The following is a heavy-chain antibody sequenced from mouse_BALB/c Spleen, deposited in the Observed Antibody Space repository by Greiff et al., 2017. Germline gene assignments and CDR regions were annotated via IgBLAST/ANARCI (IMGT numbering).Heavy chain of an antibody. CDR2: ISSGGGST. V-gene: IGHV5-12-1*01. J-gene: IGHJ4*01. CDR3: ARENWDDYYAMDY. D-gene: IGHD4-1*01. Sequence: EVQLVESGGGLVKPGGSLKLSCAASGFAFSSYDMSWVRQTPEKRLEWVAYISSGGGSTYYPDTVKGRFTISRDNAKNTLYLQMSSLRSEDTAMYYCARENWDDYYAMDYWGQGTSVTVSS. CDR1: GFAFSSYD.